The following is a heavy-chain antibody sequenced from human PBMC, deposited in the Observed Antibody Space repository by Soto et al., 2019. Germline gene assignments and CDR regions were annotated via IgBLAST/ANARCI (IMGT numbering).Heavy chain of an antibody. D-gene: IGHD2-15*01. CDR2: INPSGGST. V-gene: IGHV1-46*03. J-gene: IGHJ2*01. Sequence: ASVKVSCKASGYTFTSYYMHWVRQAPGQGLEWMGIINPSGGSTSYAQKFQGRVTMTRDTSTSTVYMELSSLRSEDTAVYYCARYSTAVVTPLWYFDLWSRGSLVPVSS. CDR3: ARYSTAVVTPLWYFDL. CDR1: GYTFTSYY.